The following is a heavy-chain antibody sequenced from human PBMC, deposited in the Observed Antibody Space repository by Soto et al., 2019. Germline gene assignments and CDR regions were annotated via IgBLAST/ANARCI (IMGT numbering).Heavy chain of an antibody. J-gene: IGHJ5*02. CDR1: GGSISSRGYS. Sequence: SETLSITCTVSGGSISSRGYSWGWIRQPPGKGLEWIGTIYYSGSTYYNPSLKSRVTISVDTSKNQFSLKLSSVTAADTAVYYCATGNWFDPWGQGTLVTVSS. CDR2: IYYSGST. CDR3: ATGNWFDP. V-gene: IGHV4-39*01.